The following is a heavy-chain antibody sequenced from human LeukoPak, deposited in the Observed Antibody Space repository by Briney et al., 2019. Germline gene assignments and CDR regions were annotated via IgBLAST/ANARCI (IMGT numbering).Heavy chain of an antibody. CDR1: GFTFSDYY. CDR2: ITSSGSAV. Sequence: PGGSLRLSCAASGFTFSDYYMGWIRQAPGNGLEWVAYITSSGSAVYHADSVKGRFTISRDNAKNSLYLQMNTLRAEDTAVYYCARAHKDAFDIWGQRTMVTVSS. CDR3: ARAHKDAFDI. V-gene: IGHV3-11*04. J-gene: IGHJ3*02.